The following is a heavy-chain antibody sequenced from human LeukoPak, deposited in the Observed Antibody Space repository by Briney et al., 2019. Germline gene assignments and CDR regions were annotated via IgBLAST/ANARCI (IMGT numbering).Heavy chain of an antibody. CDR3: AKDQIVGPDYFDY. CDR1: GFTFSSYA. J-gene: IGHJ4*02. V-gene: IGHV3-23*01. CDR2: ISANGGTT. Sequence: GGSLRLSCAASGFTFSSYAMTWVRQPPGKGLEWVSTISANGGTTYYADSVKGRFTISRDNSKNALYLQMNSLRAEDTAVYYCAKDQIVGPDYFDYWGQGTPVTVSS. D-gene: IGHD1-26*01.